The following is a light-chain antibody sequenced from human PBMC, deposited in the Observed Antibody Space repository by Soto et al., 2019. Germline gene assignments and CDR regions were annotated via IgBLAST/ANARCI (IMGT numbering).Light chain of an antibody. CDR3: QQYNNWPQT. V-gene: IGKV3-15*01. CDR2: GAS. J-gene: IGKJ1*01. CDR1: QSVSTN. Sequence: TVMTQAPFTLSARLFCRLTLSCGASQSVSTNLAWYQQKPGQAPRLLISGASTRATGIPARFTGSGSGTDFTLTISRLQSEDFAVYYCQQYNNWPQTFGQGTKVDI.